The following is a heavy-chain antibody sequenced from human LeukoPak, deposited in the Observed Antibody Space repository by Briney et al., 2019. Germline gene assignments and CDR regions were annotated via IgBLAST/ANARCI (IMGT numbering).Heavy chain of an antibody. D-gene: IGHD3-22*01. CDR1: GFTFSSHA. V-gene: IGHV3-23*01. J-gene: IGHJ6*03. CDR2: ISGGGGNT. CDR3: ARDSYYYDSSGYYYYYYYMDV. Sequence: GGSLRPSCAASGFTFSSHAMSWVRQAPGKGLEWVSAISGGGGNTYYANSVKGRFTISRDNAKNSLYLQMNSLRAEDTAVYYCARDSYYYDSSGYYYYYYYMDVWGKGTTVTVSS.